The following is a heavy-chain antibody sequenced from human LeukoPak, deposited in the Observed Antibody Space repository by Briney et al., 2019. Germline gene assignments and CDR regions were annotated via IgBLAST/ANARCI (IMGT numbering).Heavy chain of an antibody. D-gene: IGHD6-6*01. CDR1: GGSISSYY. J-gene: IGHJ4*02. CDR2: IYYSGST. V-gene: IGHV4-59*01. CDR3: ARTLVDYFDY. Sequence: PSETLSLTCTVSGGSISSYYWSWIRQPPGKGLEWTGYIYYSGSTNYNPSLKSRVTISVDTSKNQFSLKLSSVTAADTAVYYCARTLVDYFDYWGQGTLVTVSS.